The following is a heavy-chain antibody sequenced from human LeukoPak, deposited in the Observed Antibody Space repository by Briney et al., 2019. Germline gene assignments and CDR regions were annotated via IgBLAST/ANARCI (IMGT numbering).Heavy chain of an antibody. CDR2: IYTSGST. J-gene: IGHJ4*02. D-gene: IGHD5-12*01. Sequence: PSQTLSLTCTVSGGSISSGSYYWSWIRQPAGKGLEWIGRIYTSGSTNYNPSLKSRVTISVDTSKNQFSLKLSSVTAADTAVYYCARGQGLRWLRERGYYFDYWGQGTLVTVSS. CDR1: GGSISSGSYY. V-gene: IGHV4-61*02. CDR3: ARGQGLRWLRERGYYFDY.